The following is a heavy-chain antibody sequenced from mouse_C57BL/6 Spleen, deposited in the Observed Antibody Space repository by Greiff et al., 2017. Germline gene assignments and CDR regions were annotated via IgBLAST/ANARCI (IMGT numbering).Heavy chain of an antibody. CDR3: ARGPYYSNYPAWFAY. Sequence: DVKLVESGGGLVKPGGSLKLSCAASGFTFSDYGMHLVRQAPEKGLEWVAYISSGSSTIYYADTVKGRFTISRDNAKNTLFLHMTSLRSEDTAMYYCARGPYYSNYPAWFAYWGQGTLVTVSA. V-gene: IGHV5-17*01. CDR1: GFTFSDYG. D-gene: IGHD2-5*01. CDR2: ISSGSSTI. J-gene: IGHJ3*01.